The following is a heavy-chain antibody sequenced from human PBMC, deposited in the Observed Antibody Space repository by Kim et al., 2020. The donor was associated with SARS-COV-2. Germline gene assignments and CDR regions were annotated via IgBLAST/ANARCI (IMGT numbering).Heavy chain of an antibody. Sequence: FQGRVTVTADKSTSTAYMELSSLRSEDTAVYYCARGQGYYDSSESDAFDIWGQGTMVTVSS. D-gene: IGHD3-22*01. CDR3: ARGQGYYDSSESDAFDI. V-gene: IGHV1-69*04. J-gene: IGHJ3*02.